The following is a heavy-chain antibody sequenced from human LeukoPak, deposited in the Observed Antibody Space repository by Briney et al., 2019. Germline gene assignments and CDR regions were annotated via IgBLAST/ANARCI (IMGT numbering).Heavy chain of an antibody. V-gene: IGHV4-59*01. CDR1: GGSTSSYY. D-gene: IGHD6-13*01. CDR3: ARDFTVIAAGGFDP. Sequence: SETLSRTCTVSGGSTSSYYWSWIRQPPGKGLEWIGYIYYSGSTNYNHSLKSRVTISVVTSKNQFSLKLSSVTAADTAAYYCARDFTVIAAGGFDPWGQGTLVTVSS. CDR2: IYYSGST. J-gene: IGHJ5*02.